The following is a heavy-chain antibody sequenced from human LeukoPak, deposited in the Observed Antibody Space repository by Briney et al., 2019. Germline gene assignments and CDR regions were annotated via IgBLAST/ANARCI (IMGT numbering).Heavy chain of an antibody. CDR3: ARSGSGSYLNWFDP. J-gene: IGHJ5*02. CDR2: ISSSSSTI. CDR1: GFTFSSYS. D-gene: IGHD3-10*01. V-gene: IGHV3-48*04. Sequence: GGSLRLSCAASGFTFSSYSMNWVRQAPGKGLEWVSYISSSSSTIYYADSVKGRFTISRDNAKNSLYLQMNSLRAEDTAVYYCARSGSGSYLNWFDPWGQGTLVTVSS.